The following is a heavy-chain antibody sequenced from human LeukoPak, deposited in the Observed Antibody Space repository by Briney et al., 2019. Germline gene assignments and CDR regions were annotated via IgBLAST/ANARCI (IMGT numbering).Heavy chain of an antibody. D-gene: IGHD3-10*01. CDR3: AGLYIYYYASGGSYWFDP. Sequence: SETLSLTCTVSGGSISSYYWSWIRQPAGKGLEWIGRIHTSGSTNYNPSLKSRVTMSVDKSKNQFSLKLTSVTAADTAVYHRAGLYIYYYASGGSYWFDPWGRGTLVTVSS. CDR1: GGSISSYY. CDR2: IHTSGST. J-gene: IGHJ5*02. V-gene: IGHV4-4*07.